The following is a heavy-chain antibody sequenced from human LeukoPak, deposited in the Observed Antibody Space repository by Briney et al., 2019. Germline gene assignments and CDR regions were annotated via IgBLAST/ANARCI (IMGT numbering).Heavy chain of an antibody. D-gene: IGHD5-18*01. Sequence: PGGSLRLSCSASGFTFSSYAMHWVRQAPGKGLEYVSAISSNGGSTYYADSVKGRFTISRDNSKNTLYLQMSSLRAEDTAVYYCASARGSNYGSLGDWGQGTLVTVSS. J-gene: IGHJ4*02. V-gene: IGHV3-64D*06. CDR2: ISSNGGST. CDR3: ASARGSNYGSLGD. CDR1: GFTFSSYA.